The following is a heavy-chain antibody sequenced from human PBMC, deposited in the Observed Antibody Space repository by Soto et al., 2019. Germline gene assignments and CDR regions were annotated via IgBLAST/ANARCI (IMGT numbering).Heavy chain of an antibody. CDR3: ARESWDYYYGSGSYPGGAFDI. D-gene: IGHD3-10*01. V-gene: IGHV4-30-2*01. J-gene: IGHJ3*02. CDR1: GGSISSGGYS. CDR2: IYHSGST. Sequence: QLQLQESGSGLVKPSQTLSLTCAASGGSISSGGYSWSWIRQPPGKGLEWIGYIYHSGSTYYNPSLKSRVTISVDRSKNQFSLKLSSVTAADTAVYYCARESWDYYYGSGSYPGGAFDIWGQGTMVTVSS.